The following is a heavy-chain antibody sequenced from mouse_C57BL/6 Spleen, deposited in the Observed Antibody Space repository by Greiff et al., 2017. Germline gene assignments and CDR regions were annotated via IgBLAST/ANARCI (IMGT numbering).Heavy chain of an antibody. CDR1: GYTFTSYG. Sequence: VKVVESGAELARPGASVKLSCKASGYTFTSYGISWVKQRTGQGLEWIGEIYPRSGNTYYNEKFKGKATLTADKSSSTAYMELRSLTSEDSAVYFCARGGYGSSYGYFDVWGTGTTVTVSS. V-gene: IGHV1-81*01. J-gene: IGHJ1*03. CDR3: ARGGYGSSYGYFDV. CDR2: IYPRSGNT. D-gene: IGHD1-1*01.